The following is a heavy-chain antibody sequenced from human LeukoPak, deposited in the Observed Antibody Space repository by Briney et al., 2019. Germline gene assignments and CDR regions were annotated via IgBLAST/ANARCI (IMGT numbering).Heavy chain of an antibody. D-gene: IGHD6-19*01. CDR3: ARFYRSIAVAGSWYNWFDP. CDR1: GFTFSSYS. V-gene: IGHV3-21*01. J-gene: IGHJ5*02. CDR2: ISSSSYI. Sequence: GGSLRLSCAASGFTFSSYSMNWVRQAPGKGLEWVSSISSSSYIYYADSVKGRFTISRDNAKNSLYMQMNSLRAEDTAVYYCARFYRSIAVAGSWYNWFDPWGQGTLVTVSS.